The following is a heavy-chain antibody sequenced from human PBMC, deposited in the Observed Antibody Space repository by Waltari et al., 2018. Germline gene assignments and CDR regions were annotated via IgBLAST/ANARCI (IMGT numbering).Heavy chain of an antibody. V-gene: IGHV3-7*03. Sequence: EVQLVESGGGLVQPGGSLRLPWAASGCSLTTYWSKWFRPAQGKGLEWVAHIYRDGSATYYTDSVKGRFTISRDNAKNSVSLQLNSLKAEDTAVYFCARSPGGRPSDYWGQGTLVTVSS. J-gene: IGHJ4*02. CDR2: IYRDGSAT. D-gene: IGHD3-16*01. CDR1: GCSLTTYW. CDR3: ARSPGGRPSDY.